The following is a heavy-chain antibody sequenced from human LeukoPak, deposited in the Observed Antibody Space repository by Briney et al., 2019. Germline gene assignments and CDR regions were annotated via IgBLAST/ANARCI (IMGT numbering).Heavy chain of an antibody. CDR2: INHSGST. Sequence: GYYWSWIRQPPGKGLEWIGEINHSGSTNYDPSLKSRVTISVDTSKNQFSLKLSSVTAADTAVYYCARAGAAGKSDYWGQGTLVTVSS. CDR1: GYY. D-gene: IGHD6-13*01. V-gene: IGHV4-34*01. J-gene: IGHJ4*02. CDR3: ARAGAAGKSDY.